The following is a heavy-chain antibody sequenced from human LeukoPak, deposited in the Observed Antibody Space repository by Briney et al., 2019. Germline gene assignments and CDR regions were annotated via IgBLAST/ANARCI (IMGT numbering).Heavy chain of an antibody. J-gene: IGHJ4*02. Sequence: SETLSLTCTVSGGSISSGSYYWSWIRQPAGKGLEWIGRIYTSGSTNYNPSLKSRVSISVDTSKNQFSLKLSSVTAADTAVYYCARWMVGALDYWGQGTLVTVSS. D-gene: IGHD1-26*01. CDR2: IYTSGST. CDR1: GGSISSGSYY. V-gene: IGHV4-61*02. CDR3: ARWMVGALDY.